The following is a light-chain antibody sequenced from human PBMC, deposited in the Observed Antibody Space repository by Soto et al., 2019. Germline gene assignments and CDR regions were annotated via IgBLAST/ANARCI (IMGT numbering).Light chain of an antibody. CDR2: AAS. CDR1: QDIGNH. CDR3: QQYHLYPLT. J-gene: IGKJ4*01. V-gene: IGKV1-16*02. Sequence: DIQVTQSPSSLSASVGDRVTLTCRASQDIGNHLAWFQQKPGKTPKPLIHAASSLQSGVPPKFSGSGSGTDFTLTISSLQPEDFATYYCQQYHLYPLTFGGGTKVEIK.